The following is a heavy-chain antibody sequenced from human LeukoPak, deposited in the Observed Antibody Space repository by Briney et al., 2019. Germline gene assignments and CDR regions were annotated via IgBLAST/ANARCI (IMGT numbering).Heavy chain of an antibody. Sequence: QAGGSLRLSCAASGFTFSSYWMTWIRQAPGKGLEWVAHIKEDATESRSVDSVKGRFTISRDNSKNTLHLQMNSLRAEDTAVYYCARVLWNGDYPRFDYWGQGTLVTVSS. CDR3: ARVLWNGDYPRFDY. J-gene: IGHJ4*02. D-gene: IGHD4-17*01. CDR2: IKEDATES. V-gene: IGHV3-7*03. CDR1: GFTFSSYW.